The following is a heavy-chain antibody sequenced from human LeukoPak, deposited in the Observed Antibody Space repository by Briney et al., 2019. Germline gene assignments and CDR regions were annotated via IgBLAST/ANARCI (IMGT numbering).Heavy chain of an antibody. Sequence: PGGSLILSCAASGFTFSDYYMSWIRQAPGKGLEWVSYISSSSSDTNYADSMKGRFTISRDNAKNSLYLQLNSMRAEDTAVYFCARDREVRRIAATDYWGQGTLVTVSS. V-gene: IGHV3-11*05. CDR1: GFTFSDYY. J-gene: IGHJ4*02. D-gene: IGHD6-6*01. CDR3: ARDREVRRIAATDY. CDR2: ISSSSSDT.